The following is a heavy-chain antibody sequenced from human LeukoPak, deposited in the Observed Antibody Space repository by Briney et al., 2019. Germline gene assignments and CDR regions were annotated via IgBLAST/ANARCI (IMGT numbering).Heavy chain of an antibody. V-gene: IGHV3-23*01. D-gene: IGHD6-19*01. J-gene: IGHJ3*02. CDR2: ISAGGSGT. CDR1: GFTFSNYA. Sequence: GGSLRLSCAASGFTFSNYAMNWVRQAPGKGLEWVSSISAGGSGTYYADSVKGRFTISRDNSKNTLYLQMNSLRAEDTAVYYCARGRVAGSDAFDIWGQGTMVTVSS. CDR3: ARGRVAGSDAFDI.